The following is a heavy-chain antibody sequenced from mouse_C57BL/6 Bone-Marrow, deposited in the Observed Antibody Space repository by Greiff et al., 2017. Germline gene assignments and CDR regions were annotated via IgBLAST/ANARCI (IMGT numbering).Heavy chain of an antibody. V-gene: IGHV14-4*01. J-gene: IGHJ3*01. D-gene: IGHD2-3*01. CDR2: LDPENGDT. CDR1: GFNIKDDY. CDR3: TRDDGYPWFAY. Sequence: EVQLQQSGAELVRPGASVKLSCTASGFNIKDDYMHWVKQRPEQGLEWIGWLDPENGDTAYASKFQGKATITADTSSNTAYLQLSSLTSEDTAVYYCTRDDGYPWFAYWGQGTLVTVSA.